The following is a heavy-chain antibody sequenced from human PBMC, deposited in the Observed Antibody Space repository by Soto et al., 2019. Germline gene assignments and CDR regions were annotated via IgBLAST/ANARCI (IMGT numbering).Heavy chain of an antibody. CDR2: ITWNSGSI. Sequence: GGSLRLSCAASGFTFHDYAMHWVRQGQGKGLEWVSGITWNSGSIDYADSVKGRFTISRDNAKNSLYLQMNSLRPEDTALYYCAKDIREYSSGWTSFDYWGQGTLVTVSS. J-gene: IGHJ4*02. CDR1: GFTFHDYA. D-gene: IGHD6-19*01. CDR3: AKDIREYSSGWTSFDY. V-gene: IGHV3-9*01.